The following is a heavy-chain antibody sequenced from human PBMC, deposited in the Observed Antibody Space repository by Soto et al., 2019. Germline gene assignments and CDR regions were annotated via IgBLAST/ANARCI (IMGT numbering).Heavy chain of an antibody. CDR3: ARDCRGSYGSGTAYYFDY. Sequence: QVQLQESGPGLVKPSQTLSLTCTVSGDSISSGGYYWSWIRQPPGKGLEWIGYIYYSGSTHYNPSLKSRVTISVDTSKIQFPLKLSSLTAADTAVYYCARDCRGSYGSGTAYYFDYWGQGTVVTVSS. J-gene: IGHJ4*02. CDR1: GDSISSGGYY. D-gene: IGHD3-10*01. CDR2: IYYSGST. V-gene: IGHV4-31*03.